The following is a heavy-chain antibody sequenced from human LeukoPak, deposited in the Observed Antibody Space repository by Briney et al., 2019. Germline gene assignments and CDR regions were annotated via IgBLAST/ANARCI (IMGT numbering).Heavy chain of an antibody. CDR1: GFTFSSYG. CDR3: AKDHYDSSGYYPPDYGMDV. D-gene: IGHD3-22*01. V-gene: IGHV3-30*18. CDR2: ISYDGSNK. Sequence: GGSLRLSCAASGFTFSSYGMHWVRQAPGKGLEWVAVISYDGSNKYYADSVKGRFTISRDNSKNTLYLQMNSLRAEDTAVYYCAKDHYDSSGYYPPDYGMDVWGQGTTVTVSS. J-gene: IGHJ6*02.